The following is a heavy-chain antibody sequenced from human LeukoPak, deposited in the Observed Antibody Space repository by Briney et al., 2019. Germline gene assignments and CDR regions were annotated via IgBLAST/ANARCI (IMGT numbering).Heavy chain of an antibody. Sequence: GRSLRLSCAASGFTFSSYAMHWVRQAPGKGLKWVAVISYDGSNKYYADSVKGRFTISRDSSKNTQYLQMNSLRAEDTAVYYCARGGIQLWTSFDYWGQGTLVTVSS. V-gene: IGHV3-30*04. J-gene: IGHJ4*02. CDR2: ISYDGSNK. D-gene: IGHD5-18*01. CDR1: GFTFSSYA. CDR3: ARGGIQLWTSFDY.